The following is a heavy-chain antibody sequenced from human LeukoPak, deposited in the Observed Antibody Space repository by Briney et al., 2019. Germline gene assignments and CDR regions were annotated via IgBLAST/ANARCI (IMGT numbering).Heavy chain of an antibody. V-gene: IGHV3-64*01. D-gene: IGHD5-24*01. CDR1: GFTFSSYA. CDR3: AVGYNGIGYFDY. J-gene: IGHJ4*02. Sequence: GGSLRLSCAASGFTFSSYAMLWVRQAPGKGLEYVSAISSNGGSTYYANSVKGRFTISRDNPKNTLYLQMGSLRAEDMAVYYCAVGYNGIGYFDYWGQGTLVTVSS. CDR2: ISSNGGST.